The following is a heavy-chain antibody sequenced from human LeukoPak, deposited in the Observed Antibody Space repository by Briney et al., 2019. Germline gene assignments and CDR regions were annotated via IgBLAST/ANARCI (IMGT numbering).Heavy chain of an antibody. CDR2: IDPSDSYT. V-gene: IGHV5-10-1*01. CDR1: GYSFTSYW. J-gene: IGHJ4*02. CDR3: ASTHWYSSGYPYFGY. Sequence: GESLKISCKGSGYSFTSYWISWVRQMPGKGLDWMGRIDPSDSYTNYSPSFQGHVTISADKSISTAYLQWSSLKASDTAMYYCASTHWYSSGYPYFGYWGQGTLVTVSS. D-gene: IGHD6-19*01.